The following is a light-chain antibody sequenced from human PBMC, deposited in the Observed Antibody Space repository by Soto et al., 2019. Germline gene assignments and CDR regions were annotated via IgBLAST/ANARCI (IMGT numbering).Light chain of an antibody. CDR3: SSYTSSSSYVV. J-gene: IGLJ2*01. V-gene: IGLV2-14*01. CDR2: EVS. Sequence: QSALTQPASVSGSPGQSITISCTGTSSDGGGYNYVSWYQQHPGKAPKLMIYEVSNRPSGVSNRFSGSKSGNTASLTISGLQAEDEADYYCSSYTSSSSYVVFGGGTKLTVL. CDR1: SSDGGGYNY.